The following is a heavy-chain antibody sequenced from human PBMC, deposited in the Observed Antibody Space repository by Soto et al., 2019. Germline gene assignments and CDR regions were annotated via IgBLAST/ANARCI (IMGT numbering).Heavy chain of an antibody. V-gene: IGHV3-33*01. CDR1: GFTFSSYG. D-gene: IGHD1-7*01. J-gene: IGHJ5*02. Sequence: QVQLVESGGGVVQPGRSLRLSCAASGFTFSSYGMHWVRQAPGKGLEWVAVIWYDGSNKYYADSVKGRFTISRDNSKNTLYLQMNSLRAEDTAVYYCAREKLELTDNWFDPWGQGTLVTVSS. CDR3: AREKLELTDNWFDP. CDR2: IWYDGSNK.